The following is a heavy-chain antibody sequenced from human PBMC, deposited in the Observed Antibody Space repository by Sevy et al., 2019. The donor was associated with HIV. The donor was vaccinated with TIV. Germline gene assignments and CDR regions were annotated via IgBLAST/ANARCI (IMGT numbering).Heavy chain of an antibody. D-gene: IGHD2-2*01. CDR2: IKQDGTEK. Sequence: GGSLRLSCAASGFTFSTYWMSWVRQAPGKGLEWVANIKQDGTEKYYVDSVKGRFTISRDNAKNSMYLQMNSLRAEDTAVYYCARVEGYCSSTSCPQGGSTGYEGWFDPWGQGTRVTVSS. CDR1: GFTFSTYW. CDR3: ARVEGYCSSTSCPQGGSTGYEGWFDP. J-gene: IGHJ5*02. V-gene: IGHV3-7*03.